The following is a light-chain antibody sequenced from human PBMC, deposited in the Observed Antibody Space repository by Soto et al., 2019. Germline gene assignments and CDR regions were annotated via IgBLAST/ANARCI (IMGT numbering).Light chain of an antibody. CDR2: AAS. J-gene: IGKJ5*01. V-gene: IGKV1-27*01. CDR3: QKYNSVPTT. CDR1: QGITNF. Sequence: DIQMTQSPSSLSASVGDRVTITCRASQGITNFLAWYQQKPGRVPKLLIHAASTLYSGVPSRFSGSGSGTDFTLTISSLQPEDVATYYCQKYNSVPTTFGQGTRLEIK.